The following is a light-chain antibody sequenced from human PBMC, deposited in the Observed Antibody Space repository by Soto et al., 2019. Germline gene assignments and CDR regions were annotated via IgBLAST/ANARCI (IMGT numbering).Light chain of an antibody. CDR2: GAS. V-gene: IGKV3-20*01. CDR3: QQYGSTPRT. CDR1: QSVSSSY. Sequence: EIVLTQSPGTLSLSPGERATLSCRASQSVSSSYLAWYQQKPGQAPRLLNYGASSRATGIPDRFSGSGSGTEFTLTISRLEPEDLAVYYCQQYGSTPRTFGQGTKLEIK. J-gene: IGKJ2*01.